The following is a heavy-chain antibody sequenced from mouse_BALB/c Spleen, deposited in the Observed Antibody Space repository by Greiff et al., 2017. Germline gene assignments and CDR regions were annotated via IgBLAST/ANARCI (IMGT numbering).Heavy chain of an antibody. Sequence: VQLQQSGAELARPGASVKLSCKASGYTFTSYWMQWVKQRPGQGLEWIGAIYPGDGDTRYTQKFKGKATLTADKSSSTAYMQLSSLASEDSAVYYGARGEEYGNYDAMDYWGQGTSVTVSS. D-gene: IGHD2-10*02. J-gene: IGHJ4*01. CDR3: ARGEEYGNYDAMDY. V-gene: IGHV1-87*01. CDR2: IYPGDGDT. CDR1: GYTFTSYW.